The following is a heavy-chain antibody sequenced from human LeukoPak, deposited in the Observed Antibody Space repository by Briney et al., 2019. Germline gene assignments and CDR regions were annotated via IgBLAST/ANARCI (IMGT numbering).Heavy chain of an antibody. CDR1: GFTFSSHW. V-gene: IGHV3-7*03. D-gene: IGHD5-18*01. CDR2: IREDGSEK. Sequence: GGSLRLSCAASGFTFSSHWMSWVRQVAGKGLEWVANIREDGSEKYYVDSVKGRFTISRDNAKNSLFLQMNSLRAEDTAVYYCARDSRYSRGVGDFDYWGRGTLVIVSS. J-gene: IGHJ4*02. CDR3: ARDSRYSRGVGDFDY.